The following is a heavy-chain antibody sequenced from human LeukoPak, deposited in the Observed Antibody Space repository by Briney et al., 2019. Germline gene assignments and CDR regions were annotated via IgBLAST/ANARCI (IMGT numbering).Heavy chain of an antibody. CDR3: ARECSGVAGHFDY. J-gene: IGHJ4*02. V-gene: IGHV3-21*01. D-gene: IGHD6-19*01. CDR2: ISSSSSYI. CDR1: GFTFSSYR. Sequence: GGSLRLSCAASGFTFSSYRMNWVRRAPGKGLEWVSSISSSSSYIYYADSVKGRFTTSRDNAKNSLYLQMNSLRAEDTAVYYCARECSGVAGHFDYWGQGTLVTVSS.